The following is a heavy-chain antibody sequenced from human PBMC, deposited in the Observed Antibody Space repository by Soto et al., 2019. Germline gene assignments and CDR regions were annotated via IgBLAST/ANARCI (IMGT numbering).Heavy chain of an antibody. J-gene: IGHJ4*02. V-gene: IGHV4-30-4*01. CDR3: AALLAGG. D-gene: IGHD3-10*01. Sequence: QAQLQEPGPRLVSPSETLSLTCTVSGASVTSGDFYWSWIRQPPGKGLEWIGYVYYNESAYYNPSLESRTSNSVDTSKNHFTLELSSVTAGDTAVYYCAALLAGGWGQGSLVTVSS. CDR2: VYYNESA. CDR1: GASVTSGDFY.